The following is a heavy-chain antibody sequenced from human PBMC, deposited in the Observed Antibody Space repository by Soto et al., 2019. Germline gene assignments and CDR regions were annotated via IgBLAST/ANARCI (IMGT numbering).Heavy chain of an antibody. Sequence: QVQLQESGPGLVKPSETLSLTCSVSGDSISSGSHYWSWIRQRPGKGLEWIGYSYYSGTTYYSPSLKSRVIISANTSKNQFSLRLTSVTAADTAVYYCARGDYSNNSGSKYWGQGMLVTVSS. J-gene: IGHJ4*02. V-gene: IGHV4-31*03. CDR2: SYYSGTT. D-gene: IGHD3-22*01. CDR3: ARGDYSNNSGSKY. CDR1: GDSISSGSHY.